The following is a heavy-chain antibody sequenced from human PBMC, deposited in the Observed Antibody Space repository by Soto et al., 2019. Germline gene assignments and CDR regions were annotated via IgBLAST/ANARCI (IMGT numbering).Heavy chain of an antibody. D-gene: IGHD3-3*01. CDR3: AKWSYLDY. J-gene: IGHJ4*02. V-gene: IGHV3-23*01. Sequence: GGSLRLSCTTSGFSFASFAMTWVRQAPGKGLEWVATISGSDGKTYYADSVKGRFSISRDTSRNTLYLQMNSLRADDTAIYYCAKWSYLDYRGQGTRVTVSS. CDR1: GFSFASFA. CDR2: ISGSDGKT.